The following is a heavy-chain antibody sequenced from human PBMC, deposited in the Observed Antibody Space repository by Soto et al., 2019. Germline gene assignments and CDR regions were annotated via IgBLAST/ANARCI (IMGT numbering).Heavy chain of an antibody. CDR1: GVSFSRFS. CDR2: ISGSSDTK. CDR3: ASRTTVVQGTFDF. Sequence: GGSLRLSCTASGVSFSRFSMNWVRQAPGKGLEWISYISGSSDTKYYADSVKGRFSISRDNAKNSLFLEMSRLRVEDTAVYYCASRTTVVQGTFDFWGQGTLVTVSS. J-gene: IGHJ4*02. V-gene: IGHV3-48*01. D-gene: IGHD4-17*01.